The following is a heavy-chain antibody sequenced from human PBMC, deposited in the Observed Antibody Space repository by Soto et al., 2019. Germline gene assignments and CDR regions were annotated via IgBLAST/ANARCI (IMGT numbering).Heavy chain of an antibody. J-gene: IGHJ4*02. D-gene: IGHD3-10*01. CDR3: ARAMGYYYGSGSGPYD. V-gene: IGHV4-59*01. CDR1: GGSISSYY. Sequence: SETLSLTCAVSGGSISSYYWSWIRQPPGKGLEWIGYIYYSGSTNYNPSLKSRVTISVDTSKNQFSLKLSSVTAADTAVYYCARAMGYYYGSGSGPYDWGQGTLVTVSS. CDR2: IYYSGST.